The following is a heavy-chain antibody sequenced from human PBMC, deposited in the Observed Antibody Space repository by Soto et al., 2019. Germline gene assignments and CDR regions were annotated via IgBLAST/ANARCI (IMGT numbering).Heavy chain of an antibody. D-gene: IGHD6-13*01. CDR1: GFTFSSYG. V-gene: IGHV3-33*01. Sequence: VGSLRLSCAASGFTFSSYGMHWVRQAPGKGLEWVAVIWYDGSNKYYADSVKGRFTISRDNSRNTLYLQMNSLRAEDTAVYYCARGGIAAAGIDYWGQGTLVTVSS. CDR2: IWYDGSNK. J-gene: IGHJ4*02. CDR3: ARGGIAAAGIDY.